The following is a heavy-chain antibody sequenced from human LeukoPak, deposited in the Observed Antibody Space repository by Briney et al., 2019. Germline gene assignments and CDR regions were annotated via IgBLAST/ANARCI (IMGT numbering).Heavy chain of an antibody. CDR1: GYTFTSYD. J-gene: IGHJ6*02. CDR2: MNPNSGNT. V-gene: IGHV1-8*01. CDR3: ARAGKPWGLYYYYYYGMDV. D-gene: IGHD3-16*01. Sequence: ASVKVSCKASGYTFTSYDINWVRQATGQGLEWMGWMNPNSGNTGYAQKFQGRVTMTRNTSISTAYMELSSLRSEDTAVYYCARAGKPWGLYYYYYYGMDVWGQGTTVTVSS.